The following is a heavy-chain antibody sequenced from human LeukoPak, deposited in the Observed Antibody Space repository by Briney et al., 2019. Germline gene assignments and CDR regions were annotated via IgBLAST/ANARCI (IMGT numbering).Heavy chain of an antibody. CDR1: GYTFTGYY. V-gene: IGHV1-2*06. J-gene: IGHJ4*02. Sequence: ASVKVSCKASGYTFTGYYMHWVRQAPGQGLEWMGRINPNSGGTNYAQKFQDRVTMTRDTSISTAYMDLSNLRSDDTAVYYCARDSLGYCSSTSCRPSYYWGQGTLVTVSS. CDR3: ARDSLGYCSSTSCRPSYY. D-gene: IGHD2-2*01. CDR2: INPNSGGT.